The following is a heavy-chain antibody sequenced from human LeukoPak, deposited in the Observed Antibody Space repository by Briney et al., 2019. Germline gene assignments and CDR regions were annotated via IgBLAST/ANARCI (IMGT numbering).Heavy chain of an antibody. Sequence: ASVKVSCKASGYTFTSYYMHWVRQAPGQGLEWMGIINPSGGSTSYAQKFQGRVTMTRDTSTSTVYMELSGLRSEDTAVYYCASYDSSGYFHWGQGTLVTVSS. CDR3: ASYDSSGYFH. J-gene: IGHJ1*01. CDR1: GYTFTSYY. CDR2: INPSGGST. V-gene: IGHV1-46*01. D-gene: IGHD3-22*01.